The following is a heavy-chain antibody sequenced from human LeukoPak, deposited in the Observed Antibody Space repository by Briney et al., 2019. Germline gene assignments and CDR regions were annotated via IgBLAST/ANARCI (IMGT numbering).Heavy chain of an antibody. V-gene: IGHV3-23*01. D-gene: IGHD2-21*01. CDR2: IYESGQTT. CDR1: GFTFSSHA. J-gene: IGHJ4*02. Sequence: AGGSLRLSCVGSGFTFSSHAMSWVRQAPEKGLEWVSGIYESGQTTHYADSVKGRFSISRDNSKNTLYLQMDSLRGEGTAIYYCAKDYRIGYSDHFDYWGQGALVIVSS. CDR3: AKDYRIGYSDHFDY.